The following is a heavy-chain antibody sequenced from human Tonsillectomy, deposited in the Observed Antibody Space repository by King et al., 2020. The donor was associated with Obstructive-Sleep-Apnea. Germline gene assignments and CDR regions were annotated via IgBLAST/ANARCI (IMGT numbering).Heavy chain of an antibody. J-gene: IGHJ4*02. D-gene: IGHD3-10*01. V-gene: IGHV4-4*07. Sequence: QLQESGPGLVKPSETLSLTCTVSGGSISSYYWSWIRQPAGKGLEWIGRIYPSGSTNYNPSLKSRVTMSVDTSKNQFSLKLSSVAAADTAVYYCARDHPSIGELSTHWGQGTLVTVSS. CDR2: IYPSGST. CDR3: ARDHPSIGELSTH. CDR1: GGSISSYY.